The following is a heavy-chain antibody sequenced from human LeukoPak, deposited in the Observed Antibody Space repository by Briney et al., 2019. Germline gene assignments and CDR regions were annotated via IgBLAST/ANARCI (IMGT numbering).Heavy chain of an antibody. CDR1: GFIFNNYA. J-gene: IGHJ4*02. V-gene: IGHV3-23*01. D-gene: IGHD4-17*01. CDR3: ARDITTVTSAKN. CDR2: ISGSGRNT. Sequence: GGSLRLSCAASGFIFNNYALSWVRQTPGKGLEWVSAISGSGRNTYYADSVKGRFTISRDNAKNSLYLQMNSLRAEDTAVYYCARDITTVTSAKNWGQGTLVTVSS.